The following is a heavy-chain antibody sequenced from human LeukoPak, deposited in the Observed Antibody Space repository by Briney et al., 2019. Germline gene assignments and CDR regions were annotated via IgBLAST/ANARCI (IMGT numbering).Heavy chain of an antibody. CDR3: ARGGRWFDP. V-gene: IGHV4-34*01. D-gene: IGHD1-14*01. CDR1: GGSFSGYY. CDR2: INHSGST. Sequence: SETLSLTCAVYGGSFSGYYWSWIRQPPGKGLGWIGEINHSGSTNYNPSLKSRVTISVDTSKNQFSLKLSSVTAADTAVYYCARGGRWFDPWGQGTLVTVSS. J-gene: IGHJ5*02.